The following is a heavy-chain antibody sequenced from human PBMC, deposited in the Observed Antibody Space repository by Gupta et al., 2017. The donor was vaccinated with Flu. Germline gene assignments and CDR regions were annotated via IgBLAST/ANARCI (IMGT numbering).Heavy chain of an antibody. D-gene: IGHD2-2*01. V-gene: IGHV4-4*07. CDR2: IYTSGST. CDR3: ARDGVPAAIALTWGNWFDP. Sequence: QVQLQESGPGLVKPSETLSLTCTVSGGSISSYYWSWIRPPAGKGLEWIGRIYTSGSTNYKPSLKSRVTMSVDTSKNQFSLKLSSVTAADTAVYYCARDGVPAAIALTWGNWFDPWGQGTLVTVSS. CDR1: GGSISSYY. J-gene: IGHJ5*02.